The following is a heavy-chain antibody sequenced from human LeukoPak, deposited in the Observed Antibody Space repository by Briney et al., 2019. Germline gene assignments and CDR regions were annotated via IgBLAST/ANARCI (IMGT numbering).Heavy chain of an antibody. D-gene: IGHD3-10*01. Sequence: ASVKVSCKASGYTFTGYYMHWVRQAPGQGLEWMGWINPNSGGTNYAQNFQGRVTMTRDTSTSTVYMELSSLRSDDTAVYYCARGPRITLVRGGQWYFYMDVWGKGTTVTVSS. CDR1: GYTFTGYY. V-gene: IGHV1-2*02. CDR3: ARGPRITLVRGGQWYFYMDV. CDR2: INPNSGGT. J-gene: IGHJ6*03.